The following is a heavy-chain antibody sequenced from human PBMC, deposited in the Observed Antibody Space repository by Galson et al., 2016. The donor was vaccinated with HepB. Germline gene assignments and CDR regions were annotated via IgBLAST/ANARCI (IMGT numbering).Heavy chain of an antibody. V-gene: IGHV3-74*03. CDR1: GFTFSGYW. D-gene: IGHD2-21*02. CDR2: INSDGTST. J-gene: IGHJ5*02. Sequence: SLRLSCAASGFTFSGYWMHWVRQAPGKGLAWVSRINSDGTSTMHADSVKGRFSTSRDNAKNTPYLQMNSLRVEDTAVYYGARDPLGDDWFDPGGQGVLVIVSS. CDR3: ARDPLGDDWFDP.